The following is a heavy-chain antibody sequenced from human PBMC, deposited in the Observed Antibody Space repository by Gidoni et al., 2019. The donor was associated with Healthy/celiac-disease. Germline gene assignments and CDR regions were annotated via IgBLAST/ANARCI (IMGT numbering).Heavy chain of an antibody. CDR2: ISSSSSYI. V-gene: IGHV3-21*01. CDR3: AREKSDDAFDI. J-gene: IGHJ3*02. Sequence: EVQLVESGGGLVQPGGSLRLSCAASGFTFSSYSMNWARQAPGKGLELVSSISSSSSYIYYADSVKGRFTISRDNAKNSLYLQMNSLRAEDMAVYYCAREKSDDAFDIWGQGTMVTVSS. CDR1: GFTFSSYS.